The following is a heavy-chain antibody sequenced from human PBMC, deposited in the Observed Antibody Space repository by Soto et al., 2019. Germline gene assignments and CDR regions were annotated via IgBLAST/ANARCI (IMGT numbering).Heavy chain of an antibody. CDR3: ARRRSGSYSGFIDY. V-gene: IGHV4-39*01. D-gene: IGHD1-26*01. Sequence: SETLSLTCTVSGGSISSNSYYWDWIRQPPGKGLEWIASIFYSGSTYYNPSLKSRVTISVDTSKNQFSLKLSSVTAADTAVYYCARRRSGSYSGFIDYWGQGTLVTVSS. CDR1: GGSISSNSYY. CDR2: IFYSGST. J-gene: IGHJ4*02.